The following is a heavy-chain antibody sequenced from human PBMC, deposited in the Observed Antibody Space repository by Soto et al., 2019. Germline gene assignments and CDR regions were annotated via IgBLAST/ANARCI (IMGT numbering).Heavy chain of an antibody. D-gene: IGHD3-16*02. CDR1: GGTFSSYA. J-gene: IGHJ6*02. V-gene: IGHV1-69*13. CDR3: ARGGLRLGELSLSYYYYGMDV. Sequence: EASVKVSCKASGGTFSSYAISWVRQAPGQGLEWMGGIIPIFGTANYAQKFQGRVTITADESTSTAYMELSSLRSEDTAVYYCARGGLRLGELSLSYYYYGMDVWGQGTMVTVSS. CDR2: IIPIFGTA.